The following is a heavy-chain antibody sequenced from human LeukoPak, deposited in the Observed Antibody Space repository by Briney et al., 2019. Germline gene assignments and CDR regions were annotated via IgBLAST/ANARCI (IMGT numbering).Heavy chain of an antibody. D-gene: IGHD3-10*01. J-gene: IGHJ6*04. CDR3: ARDRRIWFGELLFLP. CDR2: INSDGSST. V-gene: IGHV3-74*01. CDR1: GFTFSNAW. Sequence: GGSLRLSCAASGFTFSNAWMSWVRQAPGKGLVWVSRINSDGSSTSYADSVKGRFTISRDNAKNTLYLQMNSLRAEDTAVYYCARDRRIWFGELLFLPWGKGTTVTVSS.